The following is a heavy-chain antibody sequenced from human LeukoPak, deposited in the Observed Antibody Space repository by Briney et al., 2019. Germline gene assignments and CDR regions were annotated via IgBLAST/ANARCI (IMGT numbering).Heavy chain of an antibody. CDR2: ISAYNGNT. D-gene: IGHD4-11*01. J-gene: IGHJ4*02. CDR3: ARDRDDYSNYVGRV. V-gene: IGHV1-18*01. CDR1: GYTFTSYG. Sequence: ASVKVSCKASGYTFTSYGISWVRQAPGLGLEWMGWISAYNGNTNYAQKLQGRVTMTTDTSTSTAYMELRSLRSDDTAVYYCARDRDDYSNYVGRVWGQGTLVTVSS.